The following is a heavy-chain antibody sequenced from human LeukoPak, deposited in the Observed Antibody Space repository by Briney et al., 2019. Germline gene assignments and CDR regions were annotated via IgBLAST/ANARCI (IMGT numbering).Heavy chain of an antibody. Sequence: GGSLRLSCAASGFSFERHWMSWVRQAPGEGLEWVATIRQDGNQIHYLDSVKGRFIISRDNAKNSLSLQMNSLRDEDTAMYYCARVGQQLVRGNFDYWGQGTLVTVSS. J-gene: IGHJ4*02. CDR1: GFSFERHW. CDR3: ARVGQQLVRGNFDY. CDR2: IRQDGNQI. D-gene: IGHD6-13*01. V-gene: IGHV3-7*01.